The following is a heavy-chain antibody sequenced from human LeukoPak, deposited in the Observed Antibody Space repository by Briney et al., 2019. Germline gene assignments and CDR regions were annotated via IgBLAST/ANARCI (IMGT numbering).Heavy chain of an antibody. J-gene: IGHJ4*02. CDR1: GYTLTELS. CDR3: ARGRNYDFWSGRHFDY. Sequence: ASVKVSCKASGYTLTELSMHWVRQAPGKGLEWMGGFDPEDGETNYAQKFQGRVTITTDESTSIAYMELSSLRSEDTAVYYCARGRNYDFWSGRHFDYWGQGTLVTVSS. D-gene: IGHD3-3*01. CDR2: FDPEDGET. V-gene: IGHV1-24*01.